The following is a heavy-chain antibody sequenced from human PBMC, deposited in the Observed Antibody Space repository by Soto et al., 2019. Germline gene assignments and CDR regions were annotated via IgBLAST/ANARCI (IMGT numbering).Heavy chain of an antibody. V-gene: IGHV4-61*01. J-gene: IGHJ6*02. CDR1: GGSVSSGSYY. CDR2: IYYSGST. CDR3: ARGGVGANYYYYGVDV. D-gene: IGHD1-26*01. Sequence: QVQLQESGPGLVKPSETLSLTCTVSGGSVSSGSYYWSWIRQPPGKGLEWIAHIYYSGSTNYNPSLKRRVTISLDTSKNQYSLRLSSVTAADTAVYYCARGGVGANYYYYGVDVWGQGTTVTVSS.